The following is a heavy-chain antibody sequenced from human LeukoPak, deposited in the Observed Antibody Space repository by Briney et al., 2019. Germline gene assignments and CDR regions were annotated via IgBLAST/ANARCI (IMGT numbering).Heavy chain of an antibody. CDR3: AKAVVAPGRYGSGSYPSRGFDY. J-gene: IGHJ4*02. CDR2: ISSSSSYI. D-gene: IGHD3-10*01. Sequence: NPGGSLRLSCAASGFTFSSYSMNWVRQAPGKGLEWVSSISSSSSYIYYADSVKGRFTISRDNAKNSLYLQMNSLRAEDTAVYYCAKAVVAPGRYGSGSYPSRGFDYWGQGTLVTVSS. CDR1: GFTFSSYS. V-gene: IGHV3-21*04.